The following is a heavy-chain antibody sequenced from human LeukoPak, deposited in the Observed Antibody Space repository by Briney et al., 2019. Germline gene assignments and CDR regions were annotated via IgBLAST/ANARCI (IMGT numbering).Heavy chain of an antibody. V-gene: IGHV4-38-2*01. CDR1: GYSISSGYY. CDR2: IYHSGST. D-gene: IGHD3-3*01. Sequence: PSETLSLTCAVSGYSISSGYYWGWIRQPPVKGLEWIGSIYHSGSTYYNPSLKSRVTISVDTSKNQFSLKLSSVTAADTTVYYCARLSYYDFSSGYYTVYFDLWGRGTLVTVSS. J-gene: IGHJ2*01. CDR3: ARLSYYDFSSGYYTVYFDL.